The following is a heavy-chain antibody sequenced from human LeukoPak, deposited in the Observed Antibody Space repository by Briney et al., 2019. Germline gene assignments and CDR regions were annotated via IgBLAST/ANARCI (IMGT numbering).Heavy chain of an antibody. V-gene: IGHV3-11*04. D-gene: IGHD6-13*01. CDR2: ISPGSSTI. J-gene: IGHJ4*02. Sequence: PGGSLRLSCAASGFTFSDYYMSWIRQAPGKGLEWVSYISPGSSTIYYADSVKGRFTISRDNAKNSLYLQMNSLRAEDTAVYYCARGHYSSSWYEGGFDYWGQGTLVTVSS. CDR1: GFTFSDYY. CDR3: ARGHYSSSWYEGGFDY.